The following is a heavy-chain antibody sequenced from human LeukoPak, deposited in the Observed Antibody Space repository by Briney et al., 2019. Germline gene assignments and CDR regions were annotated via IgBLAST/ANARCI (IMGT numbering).Heavy chain of an antibody. Sequence: GASVKVSCKVSGYTLTELSMHWGRQAPGKGPEWMGGFDPEDGETIYAQKFQGRVTMTEDTSTDTAYMELSSLRSEDTAVYYCATVSYGELLYFDYWGQGTLVTVSS. CDR3: ATVSYGELLYFDY. V-gene: IGHV1-24*01. CDR1: GYTLTELS. J-gene: IGHJ4*02. D-gene: IGHD1-26*01. CDR2: FDPEDGET.